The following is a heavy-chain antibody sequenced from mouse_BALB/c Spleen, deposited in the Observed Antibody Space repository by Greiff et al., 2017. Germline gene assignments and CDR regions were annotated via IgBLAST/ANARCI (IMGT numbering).Heavy chain of an antibody. CDR1: GFSLTSYG. Sequence: VKVVESGPGLVAPSQSLSITCTVSGFSLTSYGVSWVRQPPGKGLEWLGVIWGDGSTNYHSALISRLSISKDNSKSQVFLKLNSLQTDDTATYYCAQGGGLRRRGYYAMDYWGQGTSVTVSS. CDR3: AQGGGLRRRGYYAMDY. CDR2: IWGDGST. J-gene: IGHJ4*01. V-gene: IGHV2-3*01. D-gene: IGHD2-4*01.